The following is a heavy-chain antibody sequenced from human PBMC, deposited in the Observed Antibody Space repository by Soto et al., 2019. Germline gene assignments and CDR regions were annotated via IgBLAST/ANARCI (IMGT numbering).Heavy chain of an antibody. V-gene: IGHV4-34*01. J-gene: IGHJ6*03. D-gene: IGHD3-3*01. CDR1: GGSFSGYY. CDR2: INHSGST. Sequence: SETLSLTCAVYGGSFSGYYWSWIRQPPGKGLEWIGEINHSGSTNYNPSLKSRVTISVDTSKNQFSLKLSSVTAADTAVYYCAILGYYDFWSGYWARDYYMDVWGKGTTVTVSS. CDR3: AILGYYDFWSGYWARDYYMDV.